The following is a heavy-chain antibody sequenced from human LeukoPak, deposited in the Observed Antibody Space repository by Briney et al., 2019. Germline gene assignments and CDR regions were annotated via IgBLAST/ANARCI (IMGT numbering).Heavy chain of an antibody. CDR1: TGSISSSSYY. D-gene: IGHD6-19*01. J-gene: IGHJ4*02. CDR3: ARRPGSSGWYGY. V-gene: IGHV4-39*01. CDR2: IYYSGST. Sequence: SETLSLTCTVSTGSISSSSYYWGWIRQPPGKGLEWIGSIYYSGSTYYNPSLKSRVTISVDTSKNQFSLKLSSVTAADTAVYYCARRPGSSGWYGYWGQGTLVTVSS.